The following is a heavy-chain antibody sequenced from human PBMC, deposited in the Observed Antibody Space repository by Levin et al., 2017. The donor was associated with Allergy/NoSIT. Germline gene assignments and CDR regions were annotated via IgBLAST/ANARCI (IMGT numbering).Heavy chain of an antibody. J-gene: IGHJ4*02. Sequence: GGSLRLSCEASGFTLTSYSMSWVRQGQGKGLEWVTHFSGDGRTFYADSVKGRFTVSRDNSKNTLYLQMNSLRVEDTAVYYCAKDSHSSGGWDLDYWGQGTLVTVSS. CDR1: GFTLTSYS. V-gene: IGHV3-23*01. CDR2: FSGDGRT. CDR3: AKDSHSSGGWDLDY. D-gene: IGHD6-19*01.